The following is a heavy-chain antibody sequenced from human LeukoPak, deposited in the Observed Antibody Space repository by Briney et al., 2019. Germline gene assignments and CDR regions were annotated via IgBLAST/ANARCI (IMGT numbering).Heavy chain of an antibody. J-gene: IGHJ2*01. CDR3: ASTTVTTPYWYFDL. D-gene: IGHD4-17*01. V-gene: IGHV4-30-2*01. Sequence: RSQAVNCALSEGCSIREGCSCRWMRQPQKKGLEWSGYIYHSGSTYYNPSLKSRVTISVDRSKNQFSLKLSSVTAADTAVYYCASTTVTTPYWYFDLWGRGTLVTVSS. CDR1: EGCSIREGCS. CDR2: IYHSGST.